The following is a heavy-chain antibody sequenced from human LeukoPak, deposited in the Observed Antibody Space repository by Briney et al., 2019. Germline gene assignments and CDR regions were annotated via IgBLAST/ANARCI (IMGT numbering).Heavy chain of an antibody. V-gene: IGHV4-34*01. CDR2: INHSGST. Sequence: SETLSLTCAVYGGSFSGYYWSWLRQPPGKGLEWIGEINHSGSTNYNPSLKSRVTMSVDTSKNQFSLKLNSVTAADTAVYYCARGRGYNSFDYWGQGTLVTVSS. CDR1: GGSFSGYY. J-gene: IGHJ4*02. CDR3: ARGRGYNSFDY. D-gene: IGHD3-16*02.